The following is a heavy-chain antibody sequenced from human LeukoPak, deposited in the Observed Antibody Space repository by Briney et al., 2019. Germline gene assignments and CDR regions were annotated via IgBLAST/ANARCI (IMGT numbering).Heavy chain of an antibody. D-gene: IGHD4-17*01. CDR3: ARDGYGDSPYFDY. CDR1: GGSISSSSYY. J-gene: IGHJ4*02. CDR2: IYYSGST. V-gene: IGHV4-39*07. Sequence: SETLSLTCTVSGGSISSSSYYWGWIRQPPGKGLEWIGSIYYSGSTYYNPSLKSRVTISVDTSKNQFSLKLSSVTAADTAVYYCARDGYGDSPYFDYWGQGTLVTVSS.